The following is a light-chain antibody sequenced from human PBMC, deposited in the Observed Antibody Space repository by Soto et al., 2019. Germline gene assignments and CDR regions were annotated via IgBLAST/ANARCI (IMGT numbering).Light chain of an antibody. CDR2: DVT. Sequence: QSALTQPRSVSGSPGQSVTISCTGSTNDVGAYNYVSWYQQYPYKAPTLIVYDVTQRHSGVPDRFSGSKSGNTASLTISGLQADDETDYHCCSYAGAYTVVFGGGTKLTVL. V-gene: IGLV2-11*01. CDR3: CSYAGAYTVV. CDR1: TNDVGAYNY. J-gene: IGLJ3*02.